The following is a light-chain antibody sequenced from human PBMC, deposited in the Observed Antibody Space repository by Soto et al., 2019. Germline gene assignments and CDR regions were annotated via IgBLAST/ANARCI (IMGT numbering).Light chain of an antibody. CDR2: DAF. CDR1: QSVSTSY. J-gene: IGKJ5*01. Sequence: EIVLTQSPGTLSLSPGERATLSCRASQSVSTSYVAWYQQKFGQAPRLLIYDAFSRATGIPDRFSASGSGTDFTLTISRLEPEDSAVYYCQQYGSSPSITFGQGTRLET. V-gene: IGKV3-20*01. CDR3: QQYGSSPSIT.